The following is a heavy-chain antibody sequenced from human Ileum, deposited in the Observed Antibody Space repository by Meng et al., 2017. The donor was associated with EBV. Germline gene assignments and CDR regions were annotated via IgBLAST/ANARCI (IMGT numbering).Heavy chain of an antibody. D-gene: IGHD2-2*01. CDR2: MSVSRTIK. CDR3: TYAPLDY. V-gene: IGHV3-23*01. Sequence: VRVLGPGGCSMSPGGSLTLSCGASGLSFRSYALTWGRQAAGKGLEWVSGMSVSRTIKCYADSVKDRFIISRDNTENTIYLQMHSLKVEDTSTYYCTYAPLDYWGQGTLVTVSS. J-gene: IGHJ4*02. CDR1: GLSFRSYA.